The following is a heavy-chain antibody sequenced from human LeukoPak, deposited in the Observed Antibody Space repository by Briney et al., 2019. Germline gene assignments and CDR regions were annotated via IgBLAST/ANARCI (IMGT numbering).Heavy chain of an antibody. CDR3: ARDTKTNNWNDGAINYYYYMDV. Sequence: GGSLRLSCAASGFTFNNYAMNWVRQAPGKGLEWVSYISSSSSTIYYADSVKGRFTISRDNAKNSLYLQMNSLRAEDTAVYYCARDTKTNNWNDGAINYYYYMDVWGKGTTVTVSS. CDR2: ISSSSSTI. CDR1: GFTFNNYA. V-gene: IGHV3-48*01. J-gene: IGHJ6*03. D-gene: IGHD1-20*01.